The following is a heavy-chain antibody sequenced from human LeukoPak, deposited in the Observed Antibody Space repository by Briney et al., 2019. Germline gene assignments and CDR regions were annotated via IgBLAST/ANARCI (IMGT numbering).Heavy chain of an antibody. J-gene: IGHJ4*02. CDR1: GFTFSSYW. CDR2: IKQDGSEK. Sequence: GGSLRLSCAASGFTFSSYWMSWVRQAPGKGLEWVANIKQDGSEKYYVDSVKGRFTFSRDNAKNSLYLQMNSLRAEDTAVYYCARDVGFGVVTLFDYWGQGTLVTVSS. D-gene: IGHD3-3*01. CDR3: ARDVGFGVVTLFDY. V-gene: IGHV3-7*01.